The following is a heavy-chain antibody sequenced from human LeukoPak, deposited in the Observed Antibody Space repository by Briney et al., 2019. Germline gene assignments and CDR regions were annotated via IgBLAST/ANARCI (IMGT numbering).Heavy chain of an antibody. CDR1: GFNFSIYG. J-gene: IGHJ4*02. V-gene: IGHV3-30*02. CDR2: VRFDQSAT. Sequence: GGSLRLSCAASGFNFSIYGMHRVRQAPGKGLEWVTFVRFDQSATVYADSVQGRFAISRDNSKNTVYLQMNSLRVEDTALYFCVKDQGECPGSRCYLRFLEYWGQGTLVTVSS. D-gene: IGHD3-3*01. CDR3: VKDQGECPGSRCYLRFLEY.